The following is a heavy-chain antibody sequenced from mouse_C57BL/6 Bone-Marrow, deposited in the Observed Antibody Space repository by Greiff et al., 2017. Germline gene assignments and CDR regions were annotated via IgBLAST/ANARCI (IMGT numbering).Heavy chain of an antibody. CDR2: INPNYGTT. D-gene: IGHD2-4*01. CDR1: GYSFTDYR. V-gene: IGHV1-39*01. Sequence: VQLQQPGPELVKPGASVKISCKASGYSFTDYRMNWVKQRNGKSLEWIGEINPNYGTTSYNEKFKGKATLTVDQSSSTAYMQLNSLTSEDAAVYYCARGYDYDYSIDYWGQGTSVTVSS. J-gene: IGHJ4*01. CDR3: ARGYDYDYSIDY.